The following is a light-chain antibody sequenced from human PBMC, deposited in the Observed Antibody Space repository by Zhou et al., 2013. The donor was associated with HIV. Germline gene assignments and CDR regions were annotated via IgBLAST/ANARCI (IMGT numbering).Light chain of an antibody. CDR3: QQYDTWPS. V-gene: IGKV3-15*01. J-gene: IGKJ2*01. CDR1: QNVFSN. CDR2: DTS. Sequence: EIVLTQSPATLSLSPGETATLSCRASQNVFSNLAWYQQKPGQAPSLLIYDTSTRATGVPARFSGSGSGRDFTLTISGLQPDDFALYYCQQYDTWPSFGQGTKLQIK.